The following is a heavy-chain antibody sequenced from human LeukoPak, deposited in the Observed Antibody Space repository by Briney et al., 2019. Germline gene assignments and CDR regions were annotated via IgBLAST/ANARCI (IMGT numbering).Heavy chain of an antibody. J-gene: IGHJ4*02. V-gene: IGHV3-53*01. Sequence: PGGSLRLSCAASGFTFSSYSMNWVRQAPGKGLEWVSVIYSGGSTYYADSVKGRFTISRDNSKNTLYLQMNSLRAEDTAVYYCAGARDGSIDYWGQGTLVTVSS. CDR2: IYSGGST. CDR3: AGARDGSIDY. CDR1: GFTFSSYS. D-gene: IGHD5-24*01.